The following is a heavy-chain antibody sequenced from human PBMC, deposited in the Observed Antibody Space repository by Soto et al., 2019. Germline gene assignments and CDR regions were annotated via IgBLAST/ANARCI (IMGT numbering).Heavy chain of an antibody. Sequence: QLQLQESGPGLVKPSETLSLTCTVSGGSISSSSYYWGWIRQPPGKGLEWIGSIYYSGSTYYNPSLKSRVNISVDTSKNQFSLKLSSVTAADTAVYYCARHRQDIVVVVAATHFDYWGQGTLVTVSS. J-gene: IGHJ4*02. CDR1: GGSISSSSYY. V-gene: IGHV4-39*01. D-gene: IGHD2-15*01. CDR3: ARHRQDIVVVVAATHFDY. CDR2: IYYSGST.